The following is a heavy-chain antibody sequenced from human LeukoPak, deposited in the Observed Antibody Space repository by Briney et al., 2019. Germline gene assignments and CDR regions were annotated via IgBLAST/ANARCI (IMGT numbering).Heavy chain of an antibody. D-gene: IGHD1-26*01. Sequence: VASVKVSCKASGYTFTGYYMHWVRQAPGQGLEWMGGIIPIFGTANYAQKFQGRVTITTDETTSTAYMELSSLRSEDTAVYYCASREWELGAFDMWGQGTKVTVSS. CDR2: IIPIFGTA. CDR1: GYTFTGYY. J-gene: IGHJ3*02. V-gene: IGHV1-69*05. CDR3: ASREWELGAFDM.